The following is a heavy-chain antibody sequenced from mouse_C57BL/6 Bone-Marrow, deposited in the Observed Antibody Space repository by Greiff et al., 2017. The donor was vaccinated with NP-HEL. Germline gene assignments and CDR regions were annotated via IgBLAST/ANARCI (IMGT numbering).Heavy chain of an antibody. J-gene: IGHJ4*01. V-gene: IGHV6-3*01. CDR2: IRLKSDNYAT. CDR3: TGWLPAMDY. Sequence: EVKVEESGGGLVQPGGSMKLSCVASGFTFSNYWMNWVRQSPEKGLEWVAQIRLKSDNYATHYAESVKGRFTISRDDSKSSVYLQMNNLRAEDTGIYYCTGWLPAMDYWGQGTSVTVSS. D-gene: IGHD2-2*01. CDR1: GFTFSNYW.